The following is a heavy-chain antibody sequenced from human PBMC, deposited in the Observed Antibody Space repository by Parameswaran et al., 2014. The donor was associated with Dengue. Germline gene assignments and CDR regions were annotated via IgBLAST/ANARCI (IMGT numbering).Heavy chain of an antibody. V-gene: IGHV3-30*02. J-gene: IGHJ4*02. CDR3: AKDFIPTV. D-gene: IGHD3-16*01. CDR2: IRYDGSNK. Sequence: WIRQPQEGLEWVAFIRYDGSNKYNADSVKGRFTISRDNSKNTLYLQMNSLRAEDTAVYYCAKDFIPTVWGQGTLVTVSS.